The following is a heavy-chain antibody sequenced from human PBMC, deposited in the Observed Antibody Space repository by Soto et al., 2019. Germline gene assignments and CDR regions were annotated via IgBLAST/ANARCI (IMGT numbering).Heavy chain of an antibody. J-gene: IGHJ4*02. CDR1: GGSFSGYY. Sequence: SETLPLTCAVYGGSFSGYYWSWIRPPPGKGLEWIGEINHSGSTNYNPSLKSRVTISVDTSKNQFSLKLSSVTAADTAVYYCVGKTTVTTKYFDYWGQGTLVTVSS. V-gene: IGHV4-34*01. CDR2: INHSGST. D-gene: IGHD4-17*01. CDR3: VGKTTVTTKYFDY.